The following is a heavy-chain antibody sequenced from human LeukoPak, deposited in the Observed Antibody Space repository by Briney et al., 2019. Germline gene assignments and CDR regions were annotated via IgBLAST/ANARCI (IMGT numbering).Heavy chain of an antibody. CDR2: IYPGDSDN. V-gene: IGHV5-51*01. CDR3: ETSTVTTGYYYGMDV. D-gene: IGHD4-17*01. J-gene: IGHJ6*02. CDR1: GYSFTNYW. Sequence: GESLMTYCKGSGYSFTNYWNGLVRHLPGKGLGWMGIIYPGDSDNRASPSFQGQVTISADKSNCTAHLQWSSRKASDTAMYCCETSTVTTGYYYGMDVWGQGTTVTVSS.